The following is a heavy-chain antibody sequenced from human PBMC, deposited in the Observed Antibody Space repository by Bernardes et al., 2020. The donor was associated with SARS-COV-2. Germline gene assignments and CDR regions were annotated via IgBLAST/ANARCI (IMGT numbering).Heavy chain of an antibody. CDR1: GYTFTTYG. D-gene: IGHD2-21*01. J-gene: IGHJ4*02. Sequence: ASVTVSCKASGYTFTTYGISWVRQAPGKGLEWVGWNNPYNSNTHYAQSLPGRVTLTTDTSTSTAYMELRSLSSDDTAVYYCAKAIATMGYYIDNWGQGTLVSVSS. V-gene: IGHV1-18*01. CDR2: NNPYNSNT. CDR3: AKAIATMGYYIDN.